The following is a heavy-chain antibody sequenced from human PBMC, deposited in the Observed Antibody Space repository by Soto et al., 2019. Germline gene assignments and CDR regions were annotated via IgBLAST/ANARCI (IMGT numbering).Heavy chain of an antibody. CDR3: AREGGPYGGSPAGDY. V-gene: IGHV1-69*01. D-gene: IGHD2-15*01. CDR1: GGTFSSYA. Sequence: QVQLVQSGAEVKKPGSSVKVYCKASGGTFSSYAISWVQQAPGQGLEWMGGIIPIFGTANYAQKFQGRVTITADESTSTAYMELSSLRSEDTAVYYSAREGGPYGGSPAGDYWGQGTLVTVSS. J-gene: IGHJ4*02. CDR2: IIPIFGTA.